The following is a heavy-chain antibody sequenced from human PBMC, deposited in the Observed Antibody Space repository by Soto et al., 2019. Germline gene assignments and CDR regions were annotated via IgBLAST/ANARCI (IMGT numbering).Heavy chain of an antibody. D-gene: IGHD2-2*01. J-gene: IGHJ3*02. CDR2: IYPGDSDT. CDR3: ARSAVPTAIEGFDM. V-gene: IGHV5-51*01. CDR1: GYSFTIHW. Sequence: PGESRKISCKGSGYSFTIHWIAWVRQMPGKGLEWMGIIYPGDSDTRYSPSFQGQVTISADKSISTAYLQWRSLKASDSAMYYCARSAVPTAIEGFDMWGQGTTVTVSS.